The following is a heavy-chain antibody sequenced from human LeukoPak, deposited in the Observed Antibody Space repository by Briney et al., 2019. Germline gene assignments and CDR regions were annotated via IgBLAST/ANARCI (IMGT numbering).Heavy chain of an antibody. CDR1: GFTFKDYY. V-gene: IGHV1-2*02. D-gene: IGHD5-18*01. Sequence: ASVKVSCKTSGFTFKDYYIHWVRQAPGQGLEWMGWLNPNSGGTNYAQKFQGRVTMTRDTSISTAYMELSRLRSDDTAVYYCADSYGSDNWFDPWGQGTLVTVSS. CDR2: LNPNSGGT. J-gene: IGHJ5*02. CDR3: ADSYGSDNWFDP.